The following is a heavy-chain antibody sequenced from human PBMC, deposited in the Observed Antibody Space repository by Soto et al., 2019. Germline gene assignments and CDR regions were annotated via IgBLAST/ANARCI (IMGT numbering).Heavy chain of an antibody. V-gene: IGHV3-23*01. CDR2: ISGSGGST. CDR3: ARVLSRGSGTGYYGMDV. D-gene: IGHD3-10*01. Sequence: GGSLRLSCAASGFTFSSYAMSWVRQAPGKGPEWVSAISGSGGSTYYADSVKGRFTISRENAKNSLYLQMNSLRAGDTAVYYCARVLSRGSGTGYYGMDVWGQGTTVTVSS. CDR1: GFTFSSYA. J-gene: IGHJ6*02.